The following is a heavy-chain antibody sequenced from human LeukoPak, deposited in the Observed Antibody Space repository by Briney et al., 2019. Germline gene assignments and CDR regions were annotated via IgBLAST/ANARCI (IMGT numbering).Heavy chain of an antibody. CDR1: GFTFSSYG. Sequence: GGSLRLSCAASGFTFSSYGMHWVRQAPGKGLEWVAFIRYDGSNKYYADSVKGRFTISRDNSKNTLYLQMNSLRAGDTAVYYCAKDGGRVGGYGGWGQGTLVTVSS. CDR3: AKDGGRVGGYGG. CDR2: IRYDGSNK. J-gene: IGHJ4*02. V-gene: IGHV3-30*02. D-gene: IGHD5-12*01.